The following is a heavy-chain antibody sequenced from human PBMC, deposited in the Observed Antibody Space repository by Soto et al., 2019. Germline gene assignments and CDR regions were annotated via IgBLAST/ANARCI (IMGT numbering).Heavy chain of an antibody. J-gene: IGHJ5*02. CDR2: IYWDDDE. Sequence: ESGPTLVNPTQTLTLTCTFSGFSLSASGVAVGWIRQPPGKALEWLALIYWDDDERYSPSLKSRLTITKDTSKNQVVLTMTNLDPVDTATYYCAQRLSTSASNWFDPWGQGTLVTVSS. D-gene: IGHD2-2*01. CDR1: GFSLSASGVA. V-gene: IGHV2-5*02. CDR3: AQRLSTSASNWFDP.